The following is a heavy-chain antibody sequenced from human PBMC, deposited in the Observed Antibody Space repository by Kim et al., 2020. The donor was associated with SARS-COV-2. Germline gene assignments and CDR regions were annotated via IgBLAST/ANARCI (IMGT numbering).Heavy chain of an antibody. V-gene: IGHV4-39*01. Sequence: SETLSLTCTVSGGSISSSSYYWGWIRQPPGKGLEWIGSIYYSGSTYYNPSLKSRVTISVDTSKNQFSLKLSSVTAADTAVYYCARRRAVAGRRVGYFDYWGQGTLVTVSS. CDR3: ARRRAVAGRRVGYFDY. J-gene: IGHJ4*02. CDR2: IYYSGST. D-gene: IGHD6-19*01. CDR1: GGSISSSSYY.